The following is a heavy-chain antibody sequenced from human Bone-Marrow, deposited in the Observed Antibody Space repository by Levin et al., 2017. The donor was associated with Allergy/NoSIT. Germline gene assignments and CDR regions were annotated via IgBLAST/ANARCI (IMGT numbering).Heavy chain of an antibody. J-gene: IGHJ6*02. V-gene: IGHV3-66*01. CDR3: VARSNGMDV. Sequence: LSLTCAASEFIFSSNYMSWVRQAPGKGLDWVSVIYSGGSAYYADSVKGRFTISRDNSKNTLYLQMNSLRAEDTAVYYCVARSNGMDVWGQGTMVTVSS. D-gene: IGHD5-12*01. CDR2: IYSGGSA. CDR1: EFIFSSNY.